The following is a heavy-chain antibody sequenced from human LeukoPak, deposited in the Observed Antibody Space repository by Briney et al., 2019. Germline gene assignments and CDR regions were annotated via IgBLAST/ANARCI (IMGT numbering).Heavy chain of an antibody. J-gene: IGHJ5*02. CDR2: ISYDGSDK. V-gene: IGHV3-30*04. CDR3: ARGNDFGLDP. D-gene: IGHD3-3*01. CDR1: GFTFNNYA. Sequence: GGSLRLSCAASGFTFNNYAIHWVRQAPGKGLEWVALISYDGSDKYYADSVKGRFTISRDNSKNTLYLQMNSPRAEDTAVYYCARGNDFGLDPWGQGTLVTVSS.